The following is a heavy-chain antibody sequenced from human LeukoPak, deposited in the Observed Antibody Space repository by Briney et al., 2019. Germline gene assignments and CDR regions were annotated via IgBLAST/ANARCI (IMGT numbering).Heavy chain of an antibody. V-gene: IGHV3-23*01. J-gene: IGHJ4*02. Sequence: GGSLRLSCAASGFTFSSYAMSWVRQAPGKGLEWVSAISGSGGSTYYADSVKGRFTISSDNSKNTLYLQMNSLRAEDTAVYYCAKDLDCSSTSCLPDYWGQGTLVTVSS. CDR2: ISGSGGST. D-gene: IGHD2-2*01. CDR3: AKDLDCSSTSCLPDY. CDR1: GFTFSSYA.